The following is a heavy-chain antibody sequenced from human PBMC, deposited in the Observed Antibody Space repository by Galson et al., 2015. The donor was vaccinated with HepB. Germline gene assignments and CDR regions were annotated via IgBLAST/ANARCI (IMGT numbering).Heavy chain of an antibody. CDR2: IWYDGSIK. V-gene: IGHV3-33*01. D-gene: IGHD4-23*01. Sequence: SLRPSCAASGFTFSNYGMHWVRQAPGKGLEWVAVIWYDGSIKYYADSVKGRDTISRDNSKNTLYLQMNSLRAEDTAVFYCARDASGNSHWFDPWGRGTLATVSS. CDR3: ARDASGNSHWFDP. CDR1: GFTFSNYG. J-gene: IGHJ5*02.